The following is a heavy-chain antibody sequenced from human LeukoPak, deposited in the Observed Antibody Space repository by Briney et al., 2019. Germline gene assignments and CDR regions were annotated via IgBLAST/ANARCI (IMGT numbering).Heavy chain of an antibody. CDR2: ITSSSAYM. J-gene: IGHJ6*03. D-gene: IGHD3-3*01. Sequence: PGGSLRLSCTASGFIFSSFNMNWVRQAPGKGLEWVSSITSSSAYMYYADSVKGRFTISRDNAKNSLYLQMNSLRAEDTAVYYCARPRITIFGVVTNYYYYMDVWGKGTTVTVSS. CDR1: GFIFSSFN. CDR3: ARPRITIFGVVTNYYYYMDV. V-gene: IGHV3-21*01.